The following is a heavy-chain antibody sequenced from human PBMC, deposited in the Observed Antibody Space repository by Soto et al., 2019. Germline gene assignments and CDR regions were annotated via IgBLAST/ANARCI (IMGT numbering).Heavy chain of an antibody. CDR2: ISGSGGST. Sequence: GGSLRLSCAASGFTFSSYAMSWVRQAPGKGLEWVSAISGSGGSTYYADSVKGRFTISRDNSKNTLYLQMNSLRAEDTAVYYCAKFPDDYIWGSYTPPLNDAFDIWGQGTMVTVSS. CDR1: GFTFSSYA. D-gene: IGHD3-16*01. V-gene: IGHV3-23*01. J-gene: IGHJ3*02. CDR3: AKFPDDYIWGSYTPPLNDAFDI.